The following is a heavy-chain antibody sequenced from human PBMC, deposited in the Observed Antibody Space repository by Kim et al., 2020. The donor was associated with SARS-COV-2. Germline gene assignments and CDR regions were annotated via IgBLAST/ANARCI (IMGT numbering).Heavy chain of an antibody. D-gene: IGHD3-10*01. J-gene: IGHJ4*02. CDR2: IYYTEST. CDR3: ARNYGYGSGSFYSY. Sequence: SETQSLTCTVSGDSIGSYYWTWIRQPPGKGLEWIGYIYYTESTNYNPSLKSRVAISVDTSKNQFSLKLSSVTAADTAVYYCARNYGYGSGSFYSYWGQGILVTVSS. V-gene: IGHV4-59*08. CDR1: GDSIGSYY.